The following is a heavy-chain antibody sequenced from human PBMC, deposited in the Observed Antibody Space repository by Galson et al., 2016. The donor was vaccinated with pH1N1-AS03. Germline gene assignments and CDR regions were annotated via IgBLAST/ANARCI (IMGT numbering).Heavy chain of an antibody. D-gene: IGHD6-19*01. V-gene: IGHV7-4-1*01. CDR2: INTNTGNP. Sequence: SVKVSCKASGYTFTSYTMIWVRQAPGQALECMGWINTNTGNPTYAQGFTGRFAFSLDTSVSTAYLQIGSLKAEDTAVYYCARGYMSVSGCWDYWGQGTLVTVSS. CDR3: ARGYMSVSGCWDY. CDR1: GYTFTSYT. J-gene: IGHJ4*02.